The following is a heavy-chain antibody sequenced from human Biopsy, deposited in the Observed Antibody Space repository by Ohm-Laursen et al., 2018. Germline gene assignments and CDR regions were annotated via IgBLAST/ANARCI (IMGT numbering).Heavy chain of an antibody. CDR2: VYYSGTT. CDR3: TRATNSTGWPYYYFYGMDI. CDR1: GGSVSSGSYY. J-gene: IGHJ6*02. V-gene: IGHV4-61*01. D-gene: IGHD2/OR15-2a*01. Sequence: SETLSLTCTVSGGSVSSGSYYWSWIRQPPGKGLEWIGYVYYSGTTTYNPSPRSRVTISVDTSMNQISLRLQSVTATDTAIYYCTRATNSTGWPYYYFYGMDIWGQGTTVTVSS.